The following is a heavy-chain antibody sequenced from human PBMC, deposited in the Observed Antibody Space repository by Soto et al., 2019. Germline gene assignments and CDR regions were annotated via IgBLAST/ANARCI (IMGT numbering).Heavy chain of an antibody. D-gene: IGHD1-7*01. CDR3: AAGTLPGTRFYGMDV. CDR2: LSQSGGT. J-gene: IGHJ6*02. CDR1: GYSISNIIY. V-gene: IGHV4-38-2*01. Sequence: SETLSLTCDVSGYSISNIIYWGWIRRPPGKGLEWIGSLSQSGGTYRNPSLRSRVTISVDRSKNHFSLQLRSVTAADTAAYSFAAGTLPGTRFYGMDVWGPGTTVTVSS.